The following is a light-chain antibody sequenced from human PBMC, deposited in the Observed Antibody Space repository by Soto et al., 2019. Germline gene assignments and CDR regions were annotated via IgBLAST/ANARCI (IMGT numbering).Light chain of an antibody. J-gene: IGKJ3*01. CDR2: GTF. Sequence: IQLTQSPSSLSASVGDRVSITCRASQDIKTYLAWYQQKQGKAPKLLISGTFTLQSGVPSRFNGSGSGTDFTLTISRLQPEDFAVYYCQQRDNWPPFTFGPGTRVDI. V-gene: IGKV1-9*01. CDR1: QDIKTY. CDR3: QQRDNWPPFT.